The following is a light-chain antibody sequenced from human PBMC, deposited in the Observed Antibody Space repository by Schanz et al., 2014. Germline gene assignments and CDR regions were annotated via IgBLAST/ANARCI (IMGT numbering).Light chain of an antibody. Sequence: EIVMTQSPATLSVSPGERATLSCRASQSVSSNLAWFQQKPGQAPRLLIYGASTRATGFPARFSGSGSGTDFTLTIRSLEPEDFAVYYCQHRSIWPPGITFGPGTKVDIK. V-gene: IGKV3-15*01. CDR2: GAS. CDR3: QHRSIWPPGIT. J-gene: IGKJ3*01. CDR1: QSVSSN.